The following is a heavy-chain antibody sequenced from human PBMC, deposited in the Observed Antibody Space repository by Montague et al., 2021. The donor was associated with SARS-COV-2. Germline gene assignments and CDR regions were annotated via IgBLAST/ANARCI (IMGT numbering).Heavy chain of an antibody. V-gene: IGHV3-9*01. CDR2: ICWNVGSI. D-gene: IGHD3-10*01. CDR3: AKDMGPYGSGPYGMDV. J-gene: IGHJ6*02. CDR1: GFTFDDYA. Sequence: SLTLSCAACGFTFDDYAMHWVRQAPGKGLEWVSGICWNVGSIGYSDSVKAQFTISRDNAKNSLYLQMNSLRAEDTALYYCAKDMGPYGSGPYGMDVWGQGTTITVSS.